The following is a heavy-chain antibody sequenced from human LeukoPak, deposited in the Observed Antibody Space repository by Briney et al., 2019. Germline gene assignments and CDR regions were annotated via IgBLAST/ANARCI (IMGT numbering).Heavy chain of an antibody. CDR3: ARGGVTTIWFDP. CDR1: GGTFSSYA. Sequence: SVKVSCKASGGTFSSYAISWGRQAPGQGLEWMGRIIPIFGTANYAQKFQGRVTITTDESTSTAYMELSSLRSEDTAVYYCARGGVTTIWFDPWGQGTLVTVSS. D-gene: IGHD4-11*01. J-gene: IGHJ5*02. CDR2: IIPIFGTA. V-gene: IGHV1-69*05.